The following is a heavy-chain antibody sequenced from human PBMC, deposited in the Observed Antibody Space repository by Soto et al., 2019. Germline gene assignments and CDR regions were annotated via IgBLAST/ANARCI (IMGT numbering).Heavy chain of an antibody. J-gene: IGHJ6*02. CDR2: IHHSGST. Sequence: QVQLQESGPGLVKPSETLSLTCSVSGGSITSHYCSWFRQLPGKGLEWIGYIHHSGSTSYNPSLKSRLTKSVDTSKTQFSLKVSSVTAADTALYFCARQGFVQLHGLVDVWGPGTTVTVS. D-gene: IGHD5-12*01. CDR3: ARQGFVQLHGLVDV. V-gene: IGHV4-59*08. CDR1: GGSITSHY.